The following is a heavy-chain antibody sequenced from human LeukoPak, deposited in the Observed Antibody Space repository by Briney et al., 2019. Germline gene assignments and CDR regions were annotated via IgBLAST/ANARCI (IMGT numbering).Heavy chain of an antibody. Sequence: KESGPTLVKPTQTLTLTCTFSGFSLSTSGVGVGWIRQPPGKALEWLALSYWNDDKRYSPSLKSRLTITKDTSKNQVVLTMTNMDPVDTATYYCAHSFRLEYDFWSGYYSGFDPWGQGTLVTVSS. CDR3: AHSFRLEYDFWSGYYSGFDP. V-gene: IGHV2-5*01. J-gene: IGHJ5*02. CDR1: GFSLSTSGVG. CDR2: SYWNDDK. D-gene: IGHD3-3*01.